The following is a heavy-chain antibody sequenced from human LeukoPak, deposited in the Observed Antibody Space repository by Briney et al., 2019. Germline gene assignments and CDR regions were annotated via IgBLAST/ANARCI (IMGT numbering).Heavy chain of an antibody. Sequence: PETLSLTCAVYGGSFSGYYWSWIRQPPEKGLEWIGEINNSGSTNHNPSLTSRVTISADTTKKQFSLKLSSVTAADTAVYYCARGAGYCTSTTCPSLDYWGQGTLVTVSS. D-gene: IGHD2-2*01. CDR3: ARGAGYCTSTTCPSLDY. CDR1: GGSFSGYY. CDR2: INNSGST. V-gene: IGHV4-34*01. J-gene: IGHJ4*02.